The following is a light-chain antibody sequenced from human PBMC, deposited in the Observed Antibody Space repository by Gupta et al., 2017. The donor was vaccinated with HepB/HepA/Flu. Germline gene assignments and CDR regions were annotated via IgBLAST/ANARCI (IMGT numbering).Light chain of an antibody. CDR3: CSYAGSYTLV. CDR2: DVR. J-gene: IGLJ3*02. CDR1: SSDVGSHNL. V-gene: IGLV2-23*02. Sequence: QSALTQPASVSGSPGQSITISCTGTSSDVGSHNLVSWYQQHPGKAPKLMIYDVRKRPSGVSNRVSGSKSDNTASLTISGLQADDEADYYCCSYAGSYTLVFGGGTKLTVL.